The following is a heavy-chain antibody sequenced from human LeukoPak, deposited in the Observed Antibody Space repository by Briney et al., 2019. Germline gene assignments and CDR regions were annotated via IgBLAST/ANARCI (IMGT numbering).Heavy chain of an antibody. CDR3: VRRIPNAIEFDP. CDR2: IYNSGNT. Sequence: PGGSLRLSCAVSGFTFSSNHMNWIRQAPGKGLEWVSIIYNSGNTNYADSVKGRFIISRDTSKNTVFLQMNSLRAEDTAVYYCVRRIPNAIEFDPWGQGTLVTVYS. V-gene: IGHV3-66*01. J-gene: IGHJ5*02. D-gene: IGHD2-2*01. CDR1: GFTFSSNH.